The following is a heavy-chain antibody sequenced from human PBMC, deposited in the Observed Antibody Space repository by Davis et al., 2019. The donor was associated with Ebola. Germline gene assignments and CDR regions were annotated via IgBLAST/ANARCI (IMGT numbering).Heavy chain of an antibody. V-gene: IGHV3-23*01. CDR1: GFVFSSYV. D-gene: IGHD6-19*01. CDR2: LGTSADT. J-gene: IGHJ3*01. CDR3: AKDTSNVWFDV. Sequence: GESLKISCAASGFVFSSYVMSWVRRAPGKGLEWVSTLGTSADTYYADSVKGRFTISRDNSKNTLHLQMNSLRVEDTAMYYCAKDTSNVWFDVWGQGTMVTVSS.